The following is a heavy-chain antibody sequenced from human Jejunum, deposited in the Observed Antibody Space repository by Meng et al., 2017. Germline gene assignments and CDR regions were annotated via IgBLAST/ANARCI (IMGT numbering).Heavy chain of an antibody. D-gene: IGHD3-10*02. CDR3: ARADYVRYFDL. CDR1: GGSIESNNW. J-gene: IGHJ2*01. Sequence: QGRLQESGTGLVKPSETLSLTCAVSGGSIESNNWWTWIRQPPGQGLEWIGEVYHSGSTHYNPSLQSRVTISIDNSKNRFSLSLNSVTAADTAIYYCARADYVRYFDLWGRGTLVTVSS. V-gene: IGHV4-4*02. CDR2: VYHSGST.